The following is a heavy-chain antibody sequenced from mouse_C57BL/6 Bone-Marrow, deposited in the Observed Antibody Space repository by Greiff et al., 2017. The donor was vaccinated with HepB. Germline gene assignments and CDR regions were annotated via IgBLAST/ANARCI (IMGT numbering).Heavy chain of an antibody. CDR2: IYPRSGNT. V-gene: IGHV1-81*01. J-gene: IGHJ1*03. D-gene: IGHD2-3*01. Sequence: QVQLQQSGAELARPGASVKLSCKASGYTFTSYGISWVKQRTGQGLEWIGEIYPRSGNTYYNEKFKGKATLTADKSSSTAYMELRSLTSEDSAVYFSARSGDGYSHFDVWGKGTTVTVSS. CDR1: GYTFTSYG. CDR3: ARSGDGYSHFDV.